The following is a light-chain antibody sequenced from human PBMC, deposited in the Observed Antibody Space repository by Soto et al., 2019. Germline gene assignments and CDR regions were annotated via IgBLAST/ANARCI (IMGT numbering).Light chain of an antibody. CDR1: QSVSTY. Sequence: DIQMTQSPSSLSASVGDRVTISCRASQSVSTYLNWYQQKPGKAPNLLIYAASSLQSGVPSRFSGSGSGTDFTLPISSLQPEDFAPYCCQQSYIDPWTFARGTTVEI. J-gene: IGKJ1*01. V-gene: IGKV1-39*01. CDR3: QQSYIDPWT. CDR2: AAS.